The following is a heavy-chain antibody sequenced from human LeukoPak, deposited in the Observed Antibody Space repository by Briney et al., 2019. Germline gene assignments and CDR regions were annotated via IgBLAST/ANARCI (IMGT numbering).Heavy chain of an antibody. V-gene: IGHV3-7*01. D-gene: IGHD3-10*01. CDR3: ARGWALGVITRSYFDY. CDR1: GFTFSSYW. Sequence: PGGSLRLSCAASGFTFSSYWMSWVRQAPGKGLEWVANIKQDGSEKYYVDSVKGRFTISRDNAKNSLYLQMNSLRAEDTAVYYCARGWALGVITRSYFDYWGQGTLVTVSS. CDR2: IKQDGSEK. J-gene: IGHJ4*02.